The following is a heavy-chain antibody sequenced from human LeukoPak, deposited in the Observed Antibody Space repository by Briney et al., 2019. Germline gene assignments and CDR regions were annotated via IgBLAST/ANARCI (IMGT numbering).Heavy chain of an antibody. Sequence: GESLRLSCAASGFTFSSYAMSWVRQTPGKGLEWVSAISGSGGSTYYADSVKGRFTISRDNSKNTLYLQMNSLRAEDTAVYYCAKDSMIVLVITMGYFDYWGQGTLVTVSS. J-gene: IGHJ4*02. CDR2: ISGSGGST. CDR3: AKDSMIVLVITMGYFDY. CDR1: GFTFSSYA. V-gene: IGHV3-23*01. D-gene: IGHD3-22*01.